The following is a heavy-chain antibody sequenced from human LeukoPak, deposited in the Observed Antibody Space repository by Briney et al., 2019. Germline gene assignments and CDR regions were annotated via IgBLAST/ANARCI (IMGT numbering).Heavy chain of an antibody. D-gene: IGHD3-10*01. J-gene: IGHJ4*02. Sequence: SETLSLTCTVSVGSISSYWSWIRQSPGKGLEWIGYIYFTGTTNYNPSLKSRLTISIDTSRNQFSLKLSSATAADTAIYYCLNGGSYLTKWGQGTLVTVSS. CDR2: IYFTGTT. V-gene: IGHV4-59*01. CDR1: VGSISSY. CDR3: LNGGSYLTK.